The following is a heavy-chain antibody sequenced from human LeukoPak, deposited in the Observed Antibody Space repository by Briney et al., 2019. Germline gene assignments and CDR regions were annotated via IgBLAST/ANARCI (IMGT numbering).Heavy chain of an antibody. CDR3: ARTFNWNYSL. Sequence: SETLSLTCAVYGGSFSGYYWSWIRQPPGKGLEWIGSIYYSGSTYYNPSLKSRVTISVDTSKNQFSLKLSSVTAADTAVYYCARTFNWNYSLWGQGTLVTVSS. J-gene: IGHJ4*02. CDR2: IYYSGST. CDR1: GGSFSGYY. V-gene: IGHV4-34*01. D-gene: IGHD1-7*01.